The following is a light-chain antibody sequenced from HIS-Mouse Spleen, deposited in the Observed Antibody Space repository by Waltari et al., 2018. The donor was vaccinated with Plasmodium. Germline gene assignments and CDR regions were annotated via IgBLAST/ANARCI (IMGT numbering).Light chain of an antibody. Sequence: SYELTQPPSVSVSPGQTASITCSGAKLGDKYACWYQQKPGQSPLLVIYQNSKRPSGIPERFSGSNSANTATLTISGTQAMDEADYYCQAWDSSTDYVFGTGTKLTVL. V-gene: IGLV3-1*01. CDR3: QAWDSSTDYV. CDR1: KLGDKY. J-gene: IGLJ1*01. CDR2: QNS.